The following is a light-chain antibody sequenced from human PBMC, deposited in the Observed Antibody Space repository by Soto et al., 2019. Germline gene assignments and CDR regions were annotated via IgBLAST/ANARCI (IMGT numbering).Light chain of an antibody. CDR3: QQYGSSGT. CDR2: GAS. Sequence: IVFAQFSVTLSLSPGERGTLSCRASQSVTSSYLAWYQQKPGQAPRLLIYGASSRATGIPDRFSGSESGTDFTLTISRLEPEDFAVYYCQQYGSSGTFGQGTKVDIK. V-gene: IGKV3-20*01. J-gene: IGKJ1*01. CDR1: QSVTSSY.